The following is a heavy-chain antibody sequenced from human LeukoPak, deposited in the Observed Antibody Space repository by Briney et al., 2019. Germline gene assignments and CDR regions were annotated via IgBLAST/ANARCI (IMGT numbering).Heavy chain of an antibody. CDR1: GFTVSSNY. CDR2: IYSGGST. Sequence: GGSLRLSCAASGFTVSSNYMSWVRQAPGKGLEWVSVIYSGGSTYYADSVKGRITISRHNSKNTLYLQMNSLRAEDTAVYYCARVQRDYYGSGSYHPRFDPWGQGTLVTVSS. J-gene: IGHJ5*02. CDR3: ARVQRDYYGSGSYHPRFDP. V-gene: IGHV3-53*04. D-gene: IGHD3-10*01.